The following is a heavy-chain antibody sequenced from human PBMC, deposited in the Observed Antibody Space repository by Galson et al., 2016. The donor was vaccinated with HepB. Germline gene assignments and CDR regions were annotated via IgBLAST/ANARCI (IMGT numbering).Heavy chain of an antibody. CDR1: GFSFSNHA. V-gene: IGHV3-23*01. CDR3: AKGLYCSAGACYTSDFDS. Sequence: SLRLSCAASGFSFSNHAMNWVRQAPGKGLEWVSIIDGRGGSIHYAPSVEGRFTISRDNSKSTLYLQMNNLRAEDTAVYYCAKGLYCSAGACYTSDFDSWGPGTLVIVSS. D-gene: IGHD2-15*01. CDR2: IDGRGGSI. J-gene: IGHJ4*02.